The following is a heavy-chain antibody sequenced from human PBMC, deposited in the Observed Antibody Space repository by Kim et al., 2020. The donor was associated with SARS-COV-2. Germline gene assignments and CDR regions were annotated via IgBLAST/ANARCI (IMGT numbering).Heavy chain of an antibody. V-gene: IGHV3-64D*09. D-gene: IGHD5-12*01. CDR1: GFTFSSYA. CDR3: VKDPGYVWVLATYYFDY. J-gene: IGHJ4*02. Sequence: GGSLRLSCSASGFTFSSYAMHWVRQAPGKGLEYVSAISSNGGSTYYADSVKGRFTISRDNSKNTLYLQMSSLRAEDTAVYYCVKDPGYVWVLATYYFDYWGQGTLVTVSS. CDR2: ISSNGGST.